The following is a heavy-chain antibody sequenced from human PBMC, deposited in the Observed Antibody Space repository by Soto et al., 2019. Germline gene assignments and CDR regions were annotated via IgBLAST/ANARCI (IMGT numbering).Heavy chain of an antibody. D-gene: IGHD3-9*01. CDR3: ARDLRYFDPFEY. CDR1: CYTFTSYG. Sequence: GASVKVSCKASCYTFTSYGISLVRHAPGQGLEWMGWIIAYNGNTNYAQKLQGRVTMTTDTSTSTAYMELRSLRSDDTAVYYCARDLRYFDPFEYWGQGTLVTVSS. CDR2: IIAYNGNT. V-gene: IGHV1-18*01. J-gene: IGHJ4*02.